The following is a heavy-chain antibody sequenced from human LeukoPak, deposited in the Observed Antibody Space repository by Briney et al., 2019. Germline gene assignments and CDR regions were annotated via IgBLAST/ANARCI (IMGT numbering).Heavy chain of an antibody. J-gene: IGHJ4*02. Sequence: SETLSITCTVSGGSISSYYSSWIRQPPGKGLEWIGYIYYSGSTNYNPSLKSRVTISVDTSKNQFSLKLSSVTAADTAVYYCAGVMGSYDPFDYWGQGTLVTVSS. CDR1: GGSISSYY. CDR2: IYYSGST. V-gene: IGHV4-59*01. D-gene: IGHD1-26*01. CDR3: AGVMGSYDPFDY.